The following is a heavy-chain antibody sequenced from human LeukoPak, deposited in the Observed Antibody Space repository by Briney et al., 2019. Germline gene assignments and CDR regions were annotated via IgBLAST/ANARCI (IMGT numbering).Heavy chain of an antibody. CDR2: INGDGSRT. CDR3: ARDRGYTFDI. J-gene: IGHJ3*02. V-gene: IGHV3-74*01. CDR1: GFTFSGYW. D-gene: IGHD6-13*01. Sequence: GGSLRLSCAASGFTFSGYWMHWVRQAPGKGLVWVSHINGDGSRTNYADSVKGRFTISRDNAKNTLYLQMNSLRAEDTAVYHCARDRGYTFDIWGQGTMVTVSS.